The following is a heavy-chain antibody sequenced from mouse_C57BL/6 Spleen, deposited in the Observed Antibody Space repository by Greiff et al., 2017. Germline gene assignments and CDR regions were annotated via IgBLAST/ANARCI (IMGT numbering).Heavy chain of an antibody. Sequence: QVQLQQPGTELVKPGASVKLSCKASGYTFTSYWMHWVKQRPGQGLEWIGNINPSNGGTNYNEKFKSKATLTVAKSSSTDYMQLSSLTSEDSAVYYCARGGRDGYDAEDYWGQGTTLTVSS. J-gene: IGHJ2*01. CDR1: GYTFTSYW. V-gene: IGHV1-53*01. D-gene: IGHD2-2*01. CDR2: INPSNGGT. CDR3: ARGGRDGYDAEDY.